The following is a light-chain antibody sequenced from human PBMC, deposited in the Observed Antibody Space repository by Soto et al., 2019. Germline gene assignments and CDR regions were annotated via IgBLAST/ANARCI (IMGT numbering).Light chain of an antibody. CDR3: LLFYGGGWV. CDR1: TGEVTSDYY. J-gene: IGLJ3*02. CDR2: KIT. V-gene: IGLV7-43*01. Sequence: QTVVTQEPSLTVSPGGTVTLTCASGTGEVTSDYYPNWFQQKPGQGPRTLIYKITNKHSWTPARFSGSLLGGKAALTLSGAQPEDEAEYYCLLFYGGGWVFGGGTKLTVL.